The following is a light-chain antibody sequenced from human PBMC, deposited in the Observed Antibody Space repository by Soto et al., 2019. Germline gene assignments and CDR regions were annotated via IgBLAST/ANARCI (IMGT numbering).Light chain of an antibody. Sequence: QLVLTQPASVSGSPGQSITIACTGSSSDIGGYNFVSWYQKHPGTAPKLVISDVSNRPSGVSNRFSGSKSGNTASLTISGLQAGDEADYYCCSYSSGNSLLIFGSGTQLTVL. V-gene: IGLV2-14*03. J-gene: IGLJ2*01. CDR1: SSDIGGYNF. CDR2: DVS. CDR3: CSYSSGNSLLI.